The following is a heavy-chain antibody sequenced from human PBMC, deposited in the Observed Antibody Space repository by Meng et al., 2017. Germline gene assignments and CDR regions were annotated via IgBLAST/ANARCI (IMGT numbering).Heavy chain of an antibody. CDR3: ARQYSSSWYWFDP. CDR2: MNPNSGNT. V-gene: IGHV1-8*02. D-gene: IGHD6-13*01. CDR1: GYTFTGYY. Sequence: QGQLVQSGAEVKKPGASVKVSCKASGYTFTGYYMHWVRQAPGQGLEWMGWMNPNSGNTGYAQKFQGRVTMTRNTSISTAYMELSSLRSEDTAVYYCARQYSSSWYWFDPWGQGTLVTVSS. J-gene: IGHJ5*02.